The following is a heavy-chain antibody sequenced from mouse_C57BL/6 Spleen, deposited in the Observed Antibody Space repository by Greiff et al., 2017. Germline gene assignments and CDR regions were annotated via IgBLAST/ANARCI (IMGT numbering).Heavy chain of an antibody. CDR2: IYPGSGST. Sequence: QVQLQQPGAELVKPGASVKMSCKASGYTFTSYWITWVKQRPGQGLEWIGDIYPGSGSTNYNEKFKSKATLTVDTSSSTAYMQLSSLTSEDSAVYYCVRGVTTVPNFDYWGQGTTLTVSS. J-gene: IGHJ2*01. CDR3: VRGVTTVPNFDY. CDR1: GYTFTSYW. D-gene: IGHD1-1*01. V-gene: IGHV1-55*01.